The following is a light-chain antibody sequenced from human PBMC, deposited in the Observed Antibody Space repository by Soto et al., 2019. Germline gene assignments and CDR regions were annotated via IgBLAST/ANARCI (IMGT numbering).Light chain of an antibody. CDR2: SND. J-gene: IGLJ2*01. CDR1: SSNIGTNT. V-gene: IGLV1-44*01. Sequence: QSVLTQAPSASETPGQSISISCSGGSSNIGTNTVNWYQQFPGTAPKLLIFSNDRRPSGVPDRFSGSKSDTSASLAISGLQSEDESDYYCSSWDGSLNGPVFGGGTKVTVL. CDR3: SSWDGSLNGPV.